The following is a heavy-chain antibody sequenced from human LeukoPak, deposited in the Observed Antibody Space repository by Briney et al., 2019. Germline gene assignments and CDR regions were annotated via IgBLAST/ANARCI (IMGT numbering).Heavy chain of an antibody. CDR1: GVSISSSNSY. D-gene: IGHD1-14*01. CDR3: ARGRSPDKRNH. J-gene: IGHJ5*02. V-gene: IGHV4-61*05. CDR2: IYYSGST. Sequence: PSETLSLTCTVSGVSISSSNSYWGWIRQPPGKGLEWIGYIYYSGSTNYNPSLKSRVTIPVDTSNNQFSLKLSSVTAADTAVYYCARGRSPDKRNHWGQGTLVTVSS.